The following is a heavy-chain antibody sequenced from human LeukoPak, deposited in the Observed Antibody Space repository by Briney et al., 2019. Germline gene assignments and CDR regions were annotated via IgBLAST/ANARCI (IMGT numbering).Heavy chain of an antibody. CDR3: ARGVVGATRYFDY. V-gene: IGHV3-21*01. Sequence: GGSLRLSCAASGFTFSSYSMNWVRQAPGKGLEWVSSISSSSSYIYYADSVKGRFTISRDNAKNSLYLQMNSLRAEDTAVYYCARGVVGATRYFDYWGQGTLVTVSS. CDR2: ISSSSSYI. D-gene: IGHD1-26*01. CDR1: GFTFSSYS. J-gene: IGHJ4*02.